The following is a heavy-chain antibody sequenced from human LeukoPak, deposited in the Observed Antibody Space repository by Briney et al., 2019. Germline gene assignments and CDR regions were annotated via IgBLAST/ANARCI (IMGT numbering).Heavy chain of an antibody. J-gene: IGHJ4*02. V-gene: IGHV3-21*01. CDR2: ISSSSSYI. CDR3: ARVHHYDFWSAWDY. D-gene: IGHD3-3*01. CDR1: GFTFSSYS. Sequence: GGSLRLSCAASGFTFSSYSMNWVRQAPGKGLEWVSSISSSSSYIYYADSVKGRFTISRDNAKNSLHLQMNSLRAEDTAVYYCARVHHYDFWSAWDYWGQGTLVTVSS.